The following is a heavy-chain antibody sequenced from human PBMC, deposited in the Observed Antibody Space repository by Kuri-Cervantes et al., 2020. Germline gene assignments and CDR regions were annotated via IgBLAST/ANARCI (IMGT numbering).Heavy chain of an antibody. CDR1: GYTFSNYG. CDR3: ARDGGLYDSSDY. J-gene: IGHJ4*02. CDR2: IIPILGIA. Sequence: SVKVSCKTSGYTFSNYGISWVRQAPGQGLEWMGRIIPILGIANYAQKFQGRVTVTADKSTSTAYMELSSLRSEDTAVYYCARDGGLYDSSDYWGQGTLVTVSS. V-gene: IGHV1-69*04. D-gene: IGHD3-22*01.